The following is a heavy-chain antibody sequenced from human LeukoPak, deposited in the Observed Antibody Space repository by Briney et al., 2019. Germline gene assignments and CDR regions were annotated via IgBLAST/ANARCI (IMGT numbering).Heavy chain of an antibody. CDR3: ARDLPLMVYAHPRSGGGDY. V-gene: IGHV3-21*01. J-gene: IGHJ4*02. Sequence: GGSLRLSCAASGFTFSSYSMNWVRQAPGKGLEWVSSISSSSSYIYYADSVKGRFTISRDNGKNSLYLQMNSLRAEDTAVYYCARDLPLMVYAHPRSGGGDYWGQGTLVTVSS. CDR2: ISSSSSYI. CDR1: GFTFSSYS. D-gene: IGHD2-8*01.